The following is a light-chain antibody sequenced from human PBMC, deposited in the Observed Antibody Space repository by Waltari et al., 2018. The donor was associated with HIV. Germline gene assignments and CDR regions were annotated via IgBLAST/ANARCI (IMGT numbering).Light chain of an antibody. Sequence: QSVLTQPPSASGTPGQRVTISCSGSSSNIGSNTVNWYQQLPGTAPKLLIYSSSPRPSAVPDRFSGSKSGASASLAINGLQSDDEADYYCAAWDDSLNTPVFGGGTRLTVL. CDR2: SSS. CDR3: AAWDDSLNTPV. J-gene: IGLJ3*02. CDR1: SSNIGSNT. V-gene: IGLV1-44*01.